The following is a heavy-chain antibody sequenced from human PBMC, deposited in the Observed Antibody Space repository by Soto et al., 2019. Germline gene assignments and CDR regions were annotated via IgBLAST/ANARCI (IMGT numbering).Heavy chain of an antibody. CDR2: ISAYNGNT. CDR1: GYTFTSYG. Sequence: ASVKVSCKASGYTFTSYGISWVRQAPGQGLECMGWISAYNGNTNYAQKLQGRVTMTTDTSTSTAYMELRSLRSDDTAVYYCARGVVVPLPDPPYYYYYMDVWGKGTTVTVSS. D-gene: IGHD2-15*01. J-gene: IGHJ6*03. CDR3: ARGVVVPLPDPPYYYYYMDV. V-gene: IGHV1-18*01.